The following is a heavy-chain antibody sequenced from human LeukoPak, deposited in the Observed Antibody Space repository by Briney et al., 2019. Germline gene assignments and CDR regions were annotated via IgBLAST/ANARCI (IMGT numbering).Heavy chain of an antibody. V-gene: IGHV3-21*01. CDR2: ISTSSSHI. Sequence: PGGSLRLSCAASGFPFTYYAMTWVRQAPGKGLEWVSSISTSSSHIYYADSLKGRFTVSRDNAKNSLYLQMNNLRAEDTAVYYCARDDNWNDKPFDLWGPGTLVTVSS. J-gene: IGHJ4*02. CDR1: GFPFTYYA. CDR3: ARDDNWNDKPFDL. D-gene: IGHD1-20*01.